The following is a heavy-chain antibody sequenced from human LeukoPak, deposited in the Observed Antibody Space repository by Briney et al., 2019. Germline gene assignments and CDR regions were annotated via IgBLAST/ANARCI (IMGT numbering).Heavy chain of an antibody. Sequence: SETLSLTCTVSGGSISSGSYYWSWIRQPAGKGLEWIGRIYTSGSTNYNPSLKSRDTISVDTSKNQFSLKLSSVTAADTAVYYCARADFWSGYYNFDYWGQGTLVAVSS. CDR3: ARADFWSGYYNFDY. CDR2: IYTSGST. CDR1: GGSISSGSYY. V-gene: IGHV4-61*02. J-gene: IGHJ4*02. D-gene: IGHD3-3*01.